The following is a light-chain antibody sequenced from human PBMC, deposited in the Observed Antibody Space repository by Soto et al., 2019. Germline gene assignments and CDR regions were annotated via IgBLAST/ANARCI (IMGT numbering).Light chain of an antibody. CDR3: QQYGISPFT. Sequence: EIVLTQSPGTLSLSPGERATLSCRASQSVSSSYLAWYQQKPGQAPRLLIYGASSRATGIPDRFSGSGSGTDFTLTISRLEPEDLTVYYCQQYGISPFTFGPGTKVDV. CDR2: GAS. CDR1: QSVSSSY. V-gene: IGKV3-20*01. J-gene: IGKJ3*01.